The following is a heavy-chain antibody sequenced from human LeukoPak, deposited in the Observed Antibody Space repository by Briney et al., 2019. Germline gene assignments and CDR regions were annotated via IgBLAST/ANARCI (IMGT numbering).Heavy chain of an antibody. CDR2: ISYDGRNR. J-gene: IGHJ4*02. D-gene: IGHD6-19*01. CDR3: AKDRQWLVRRGNSFDY. V-gene: IGHV3-30*18. CDR1: GFTFSNYG. Sequence: GGSLRLSCAASGFTFSNYGIHWVRQAPGKGLEWVTFISYDGRNRHYVDSVKGRFTISRDNSKNTLYLQMNSLRTEDTAVYYCAKDRQWLVRRGNSFDYWGQGTLVTVSS.